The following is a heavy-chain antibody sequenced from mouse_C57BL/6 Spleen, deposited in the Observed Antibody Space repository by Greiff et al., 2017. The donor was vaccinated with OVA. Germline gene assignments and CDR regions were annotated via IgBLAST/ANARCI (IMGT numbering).Heavy chain of an antibody. D-gene: IGHD2-1*01. CDR1: GFNIKDDY. CDR2: IDPENGDT. J-gene: IGHJ2*01. V-gene: IGHV14-4*01. Sequence: VQLKQSGAELVRPGASVKLSCTASGFNIKDDYMHWVKERPEQGLEWIGWIDPENGDTEYASKFQGKATITADTSSNTAYLQLSSLTSEDTAVYYCARRNLYYFDYWGQGTTLTVSS. CDR3: ARRNLYYFDY.